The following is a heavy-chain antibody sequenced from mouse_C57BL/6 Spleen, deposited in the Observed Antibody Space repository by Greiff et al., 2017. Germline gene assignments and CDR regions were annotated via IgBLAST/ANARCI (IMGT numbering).Heavy chain of an antibody. CDR3: AIPSDQDWYFDV. Sequence: QVQLQQPGAELVKPGASVKVSCKASGYTFTSYWMHWVKQRPGQGLEWIGRIHPSDSDTNYNQKFKGKATLTVDKSSSTAYMQISSLTSEDSAVYYGAIPSDQDWYFDVWGTGTTVTVSS. D-gene: IGHD3-2*02. V-gene: IGHV1-74*01. CDR2: IHPSDSDT. CDR1: GYTFTSYW. J-gene: IGHJ1*03.